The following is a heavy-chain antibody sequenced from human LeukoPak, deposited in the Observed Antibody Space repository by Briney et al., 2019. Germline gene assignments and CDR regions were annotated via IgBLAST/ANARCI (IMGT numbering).Heavy chain of an antibody. CDR2: IKSKTDAGSV. D-gene: IGHD3-10*01. Sequence: RGSLRLSCAGSGFTLSSYAMSWVRQAPGKGLEWVGRIKSKTDAGSVDYAAPVKGRFTISRDDSKNTLYLQMNSLKTEDTAVYYCTKDHGSGSYYFDYWGQGTLVTVSS. CDR1: GFTLSSYA. V-gene: IGHV3-15*01. J-gene: IGHJ4*02. CDR3: TKDHGSGSYYFDY.